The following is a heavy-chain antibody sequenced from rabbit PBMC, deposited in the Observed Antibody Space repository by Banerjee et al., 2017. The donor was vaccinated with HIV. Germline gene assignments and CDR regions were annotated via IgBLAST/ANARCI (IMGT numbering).Heavy chain of an antibody. D-gene: IGHD2-1*01. CDR1: GFSFITNYW. V-gene: IGHV1S45*01. CDR3: ARWSESDFYGNL. J-gene: IGHJ4*01. Sequence: QEQLVESGGDLVKPGASLTLNCTPSGFSFITNYWICWVRQAPGKGLEWIACTYAGVGAATYYASWAKGRFTISKTSSTTVTLQMTSLTAADTATYFCARWSESDFYGNLWGPGTLVTVS. CDR2: TYAGVGAAT.